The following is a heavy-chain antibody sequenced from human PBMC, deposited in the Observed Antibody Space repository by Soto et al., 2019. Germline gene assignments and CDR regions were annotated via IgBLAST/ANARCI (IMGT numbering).Heavy chain of an antibody. CDR2: IYHSGST. D-gene: IGHD3-22*01. V-gene: IGHV4-4*02. J-gene: IGHJ4*02. CDR3: ASNGYYDSSGQRGDYFDY. Sequence: QVQLQESGPGLVKPSGTLSLTCAVSGGSISSSNWWSWVRQPPGKGLEWIGEIYHSGSTNYNPSLQSRVTLSGDKSKNQFSLKLSSVTAADTAVYYCASNGYYDSSGQRGDYFDYWGQGTLVTVSS. CDR1: GGSISSSNW.